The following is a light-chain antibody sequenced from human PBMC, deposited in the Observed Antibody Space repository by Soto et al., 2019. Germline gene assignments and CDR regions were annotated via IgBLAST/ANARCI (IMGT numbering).Light chain of an antibody. V-gene: IGLV2-23*01. CDR3: CSYASSSNYV. Sequence: QSALTQPASVSGSPGQSITISCTGTSSDVGSYNLVSWYQQHPGKAPKLMIYEGSKRPSGVSNRFSGSKSGNTASLTISGLQAEDEADYYCCSYASSSNYVFGTGTKLTVL. J-gene: IGLJ1*01. CDR2: EGS. CDR1: SSDVGSYNL.